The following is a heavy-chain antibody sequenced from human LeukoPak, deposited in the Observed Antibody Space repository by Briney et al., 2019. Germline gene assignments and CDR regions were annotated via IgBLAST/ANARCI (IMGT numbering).Heavy chain of an antibody. CDR3: ARGPRITMVRGRWFDP. J-gene: IGHJ5*02. Sequence: PSETLSLTCAVYGGSFSGYYWSWIRQPPGKGLEWIGEINHSGSTNYNPSLKSRVTISVDTSKNQFSLKLSSVTAADTAVYYCARGPRITMVRGRWFDPWGREPWSPSPQ. D-gene: IGHD3-10*01. CDR2: INHSGST. V-gene: IGHV4-34*01. CDR1: GGSFSGYY.